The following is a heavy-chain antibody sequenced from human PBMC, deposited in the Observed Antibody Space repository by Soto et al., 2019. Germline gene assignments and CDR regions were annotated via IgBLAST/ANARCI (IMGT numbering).Heavy chain of an antibody. CDR3: TNSQGLSRADS. D-gene: IGHD1-26*01. Sequence: SETLSLTCIVSGGPITSYHWSWIRQFPGKGLEWIAYTSYTGNTNYNPSLKSRLAISVDMSRNLLSLSLASVTAADTAIYYCTNSQGLSRADSWGRGILVTVSS. CDR1: GGPITSYH. CDR2: TSYTGNT. V-gene: IGHV4-59*08. J-gene: IGHJ5*01.